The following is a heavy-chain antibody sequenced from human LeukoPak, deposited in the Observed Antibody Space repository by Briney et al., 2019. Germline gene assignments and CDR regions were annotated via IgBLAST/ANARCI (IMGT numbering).Heavy chain of an antibody. CDR2: IYYSGST. V-gene: IGHV4-39*02. J-gene: IGHJ4*02. CDR1: GGSISSSSYY. CDR3: ARDDLEYYFDY. D-gene: IGHD3/OR15-3a*01. Sequence: SETLSLTCTVSGGSISSSSYYWGWIRQPPGKGLEWIGSIYYSGSTYYNPSLKSRVTISVDTSKNQFSLKLSSVTAADTAVYYCARDDLEYYFDYWGQGTLVTVSS.